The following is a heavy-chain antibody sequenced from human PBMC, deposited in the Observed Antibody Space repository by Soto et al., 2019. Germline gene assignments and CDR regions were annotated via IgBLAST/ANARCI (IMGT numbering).Heavy chain of an antibody. Sequence: SETLSLTGTVSEGPVTSDEDYWSWIRQSPGRGVEWIGYISNSGSTGYNPSLKTRLSMSVDRSKHQFTLRLTSVTSADTAVYFCATESGSTYGYFDTWGQGTQVTVSS. D-gene: IGHD5-18*01. J-gene: IGHJ4*01. V-gene: IGHV4-30-4*01. CDR2: ISNSGST. CDR1: EGPVTSDEDY. CDR3: ATESGSTYGYFDT.